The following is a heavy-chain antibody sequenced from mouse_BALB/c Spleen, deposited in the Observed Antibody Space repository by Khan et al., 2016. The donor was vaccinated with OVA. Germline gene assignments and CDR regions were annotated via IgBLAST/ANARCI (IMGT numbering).Heavy chain of an antibody. V-gene: IGHV14-3*02. CDR3: GHPSYDPRNVDG. Sequence: EVQLQESGAELVKPGASVKLSCTASGFNIKDTYVHWVKERPEQGLEWIGRIAPANGKTEYDPKFQAKATITADTSPNPSYLQLRSLTSEDSAVYYCGHPSYDPRNVDGWGAGTTVTVSA. CDR1: GFNIKDTY. CDR2: IAPANGKT. J-gene: IGHJ1*01. D-gene: IGHD2-3*01.